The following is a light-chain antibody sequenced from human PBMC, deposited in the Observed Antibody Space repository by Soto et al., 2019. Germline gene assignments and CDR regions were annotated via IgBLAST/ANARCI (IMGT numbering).Light chain of an antibody. CDR3: HQTAANPWT. CDR2: AAS. V-gene: IGKV1-39*01. CDR1: QSISSY. J-gene: IGKJ1*01. Sequence: DIQMTQSPSSLSAPVGDRVTITCRASQSISSYLNWYQQKPGKAPKLLIYAASSLHSGVPSTFSGSGSGTDFALTISSLQPEDFATYYCHQTAANPWTFAQGTKVDIK.